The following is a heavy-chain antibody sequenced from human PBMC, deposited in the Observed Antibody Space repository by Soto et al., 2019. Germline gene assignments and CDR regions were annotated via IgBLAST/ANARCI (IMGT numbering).Heavy chain of an antibody. CDR1: GLTFSSHS. J-gene: IGHJ4*02. V-gene: IGHV3-21*01. D-gene: IGHD3-22*01. CDR3: ARALTYYYDSDY. CDR2: ISSSSSYT. Sequence: SGGSLRLSCAASGLTFSSHSMNWVRQAPGKGLEWVSSISSSSSYTYYADSVKGRFTISRDNAKNSLYLQMNSLRAEDTAVYYCARALTYYYDSDYWVQGT.